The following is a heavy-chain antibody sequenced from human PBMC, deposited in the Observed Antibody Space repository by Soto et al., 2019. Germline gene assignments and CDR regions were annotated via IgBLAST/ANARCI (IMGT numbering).Heavy chain of an antibody. CDR3: ASGHLFDY. CDR1: AGATRSGGYS. V-gene: IGHV4-30-2*01. CDR2: IYHIVT. Sequence: SETLSHPCAGSAGATRSGGYSWSWVRHPKEKGLEWIGYIYHIVTYYNPSLKSRVTISVDRSKNQFSLKLSSVTAADTAVSYCASGHLFDYSSQGT. J-gene: IGHJ4*02.